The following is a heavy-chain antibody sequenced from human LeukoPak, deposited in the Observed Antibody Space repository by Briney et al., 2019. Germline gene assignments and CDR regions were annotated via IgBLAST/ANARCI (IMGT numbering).Heavy chain of an antibody. J-gene: IGHJ4*02. CDR3: ARKPAPAD. Sequence: GGSLRLSCAASGFTFSSYAMSWVRQAPGKGLEWVSSISGNGGSTYYADSVKGRFTISRDNSKNTLYLQMNSLRVEDTAVYYCARKPAPADWGQGTLVTVSS. CDR2: ISGNGGST. V-gene: IGHV3-23*01. D-gene: IGHD6-25*01. CDR1: GFTFSSYA.